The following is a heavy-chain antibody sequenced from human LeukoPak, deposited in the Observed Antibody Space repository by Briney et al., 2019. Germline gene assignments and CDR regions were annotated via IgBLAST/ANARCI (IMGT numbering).Heavy chain of an antibody. D-gene: IGHD6-13*01. CDR1: GLTFSSYA. Sequence: GGSLRLSCAASGLTFSSYAMHWVRQAPGKGLEWVAVISYDGSNKYYADSVKGRFTISRDNSKNTLYLQMNSLRAEDTAVYYCARDAVISSWCFDYWGQGTLVTVSS. V-gene: IGHV3-30-3*01. CDR2: ISYDGSNK. CDR3: ARDAVISSWCFDY. J-gene: IGHJ4*02.